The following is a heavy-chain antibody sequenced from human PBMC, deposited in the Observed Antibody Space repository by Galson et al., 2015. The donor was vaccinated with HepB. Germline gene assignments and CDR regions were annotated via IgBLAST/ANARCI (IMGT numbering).Heavy chain of an antibody. Sequence: SLRLSCAASGFTFSSYAMHWVRQAPGKGLEWVAVISYDGSNKYYADSVKGRFTISRDNSKNTLYLQMNSLRAEDTAVYYCAKDRHFGVRGVIITFFDYWGQGTLVTVSS. CDR1: GFTFSSYA. V-gene: IGHV3-30*04. CDR3: AKDRHFGVRGVIITFFDY. D-gene: IGHD3-10*01. CDR2: ISYDGSNK. J-gene: IGHJ4*02.